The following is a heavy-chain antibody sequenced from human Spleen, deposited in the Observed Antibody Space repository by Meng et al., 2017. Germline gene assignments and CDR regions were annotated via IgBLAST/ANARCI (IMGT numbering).Heavy chain of an antibody. CDR2: ISSSSTYI. CDR1: GFIFSGYS. CDR3: ARDLWGSSWHGDAFDI. Sequence: GGSLRLSCAASGFIFSGYSMNWVRQAPGKGLEWVSSISSSSTYIKYADSVKGRFTISRDNAKHTVYLQMNSLRAEDTAVYYFARDLWGSSWHGDAFDIWGQGTMVTVSS. J-gene: IGHJ3*02. V-gene: IGHV3-21*01. D-gene: IGHD6-13*01.